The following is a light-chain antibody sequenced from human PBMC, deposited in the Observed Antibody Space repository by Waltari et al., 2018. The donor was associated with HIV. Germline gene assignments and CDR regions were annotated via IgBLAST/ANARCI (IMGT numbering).Light chain of an antibody. J-gene: IGKJ4*01. CDR1: QCDSTY. CDR3: QQRSNWPPT. CDR2: DAS. V-gene: IGKV3-11*01. Sequence: IVLTQSPATLSLSAAERDTHSCRASQCDSTYLAWYQHKPGQAPRLLIYDASNSATGIPARFSGSGSGTDFTLTISSLEPEDFAVYYCQQRSNWPPTFGGGTKVEIK.